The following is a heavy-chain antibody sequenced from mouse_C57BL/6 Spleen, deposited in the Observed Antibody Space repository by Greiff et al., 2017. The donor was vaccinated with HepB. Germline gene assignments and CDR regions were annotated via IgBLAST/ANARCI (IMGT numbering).Heavy chain of an antibody. D-gene: IGHD2-2*01. V-gene: IGHV1-82*01. Sequence: VQLQESGPELVKPGASVKISCKASGYAFSSSWMNWVKQRPGKGLEWIGRIYPGDGDTNYNGKFKGKATLTADKSSSTAYMQLSSLTSEDSAVYFCARRGYDGDYFDYWGQGTTLTVSS. CDR3: ARRGYDGDYFDY. CDR2: IYPGDGDT. CDR1: GYAFSSSW. J-gene: IGHJ2*01.